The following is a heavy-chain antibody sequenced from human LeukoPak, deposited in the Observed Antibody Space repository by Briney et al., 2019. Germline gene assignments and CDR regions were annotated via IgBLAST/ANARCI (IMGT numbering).Heavy chain of an antibody. V-gene: IGHV3-23*01. D-gene: IGHD3-22*01. CDR2: ISGSGGST. Sequence: GGSLRLSCAASGFTFSSYAMSWVRQAPGKGLGWVSAISGSGGSTYYADSVKGRFTISRDNSKNTLYLQMNSLRAEDTAVYYCAKDSDSRRGGFDYWGQGTLVTVSS. CDR1: GFTFSSYA. J-gene: IGHJ4*02. CDR3: AKDSDSRRGGFDY.